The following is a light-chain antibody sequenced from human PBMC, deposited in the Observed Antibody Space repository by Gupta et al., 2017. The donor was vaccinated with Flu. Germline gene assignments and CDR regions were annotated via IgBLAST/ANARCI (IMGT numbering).Light chain of an antibody. J-gene: IGKJ1*01. Sequence: ATLSVAPGERATLSCRASQNVNTNLAWYQQKPGQAPRLIIYGTSTRATGVPARFSGSGSGTEFTLSISSLQSEDFASYYCQQYNNWPETFGQGTKVDIK. CDR2: GTS. V-gene: IGKV3-15*01. CDR1: QNVNTN. CDR3: QQYNNWPET.